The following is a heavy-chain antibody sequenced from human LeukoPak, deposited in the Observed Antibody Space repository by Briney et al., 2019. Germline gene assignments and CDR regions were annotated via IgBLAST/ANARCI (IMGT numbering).Heavy chain of an antibody. CDR1: GDSISSRGYY. CDR3: ASTRIAAAGAPAYYFDN. J-gene: IGHJ4*02. D-gene: IGHD6-13*01. CDR2: IYYSGST. V-gene: IGHV4-31*03. Sequence: SETLSLTCTVSGDSISSRGYYWSWIRQHPGKGLEWIGYIYYSGSTYYNPSLKSRLTLSVDTSKNQFSLKVSSVTAADTAVYYCASTRIAAAGAPAYYFDNWGQGTQVTVSS.